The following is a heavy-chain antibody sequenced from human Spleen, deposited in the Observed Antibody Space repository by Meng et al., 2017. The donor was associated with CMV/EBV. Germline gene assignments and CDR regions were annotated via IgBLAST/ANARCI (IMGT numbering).Heavy chain of an antibody. Sequence: GGSLRLSCVASGFAFSTYEINWVRQAPGKGLEWISFISASGSTTYYADSVKGRFTISRDNAKNSVYLQMNGLRGEDTAVYYCARGERDILTGYPYWGQGTLVTISS. CDR3: ARGERDILTGYPY. V-gene: IGHV3-48*03. D-gene: IGHD3-9*01. J-gene: IGHJ4*02. CDR1: GFAFSTYE. CDR2: ISASGSTT.